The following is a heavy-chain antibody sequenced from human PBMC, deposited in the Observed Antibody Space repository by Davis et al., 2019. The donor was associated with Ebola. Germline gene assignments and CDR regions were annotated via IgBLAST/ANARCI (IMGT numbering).Heavy chain of an antibody. CDR2: ISYDGGSK. Sequence: GESLKISCAASGFTFSSHGMHWVRQAPGKGLEWVAVISYDGGSKSYVDSVKGRFTISRDNSKNTLYLQMNSLRPEDTAVYYCAKVQRGAWGQGTLVTVSS. CDR3: AKVQRGA. D-gene: IGHD5-18*01. CDR1: GFTFSSHG. J-gene: IGHJ5*02. V-gene: IGHV3-30*18.